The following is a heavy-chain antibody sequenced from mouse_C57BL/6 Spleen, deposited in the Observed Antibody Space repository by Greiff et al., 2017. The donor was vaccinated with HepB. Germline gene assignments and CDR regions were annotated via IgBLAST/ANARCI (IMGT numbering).Heavy chain of an antibody. D-gene: IGHD2-5*01. CDR1: GFTFSSYA. J-gene: IGHJ2*01. CDR2: ISDGGSYT. Sequence: EVMLVESGGGLVKPGGSLKLSCAASGFTFSSYAMSWVRQTPEKRLEWVATISDGGSYTYYPDNVKGRFTISRDNAKNNLYLQMGHLKSEDTAMYYCAREGAYSNYGYYFDYWGQGTTLTVSS. CDR3: AREGAYSNYGYYFDY. V-gene: IGHV5-4*01.